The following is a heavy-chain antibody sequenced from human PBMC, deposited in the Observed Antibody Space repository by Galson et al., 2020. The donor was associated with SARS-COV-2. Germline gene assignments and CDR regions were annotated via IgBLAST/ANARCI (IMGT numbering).Heavy chain of an antibody. D-gene: IGHD3-10*01. CDR3: AKDFRFGESNLEFDY. V-gene: IGHV3-33*06. CDR2: IWYDGSNK. J-gene: IGHJ4*02. CDR1: GFTFSSYG. Sequence: GGSLRLSCAASGFTFSSYGMHWVRQAPGKGLEWVAVIWYDGSNKYYADSVKGRFTISRDNSKNTLYLQMNSLRAEDTAVYYCAKDFRFGESNLEFDYWGQGTLVTVSS.